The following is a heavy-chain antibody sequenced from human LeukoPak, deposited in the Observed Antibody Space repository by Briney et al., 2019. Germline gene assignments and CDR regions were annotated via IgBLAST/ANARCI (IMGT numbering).Heavy chain of an antibody. V-gene: IGHV1-2*02. D-gene: IGHD3-22*01. CDR1: GYSFTDYY. CDR2: INPNSGGT. J-gene: IGHJ3*02. Sequence: ASVTVSCKASGYSFTDYYIHWVRQAPGQGLEWMGWINPNSGGTDYAQKFQGRVTMTRDTSISTAYMELSRLRSDDTAVYYCARAGVWDYSDSSGYHNGAFDIWGQGAMVTVSS. CDR3: ARAGVWDYSDSSGYHNGAFDI.